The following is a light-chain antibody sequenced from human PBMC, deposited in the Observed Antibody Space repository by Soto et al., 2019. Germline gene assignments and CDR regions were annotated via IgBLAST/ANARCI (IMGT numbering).Light chain of an antibody. V-gene: IGLV4-69*01. J-gene: IGLJ2*01. CDR2: LNSDGSH. Sequence: QLVLTQSPSASASLGASVKLTCTLSSGHSSYPIAWHQQQPEKGPRYLMKLNSDGSHSKGDGIPDRFSGSSSGAERYLTISSLQSEDEADYYCQTWGTGIVVFGGGTKLTVL. CDR1: SGHSSYP. CDR3: QTWGTGIVV.